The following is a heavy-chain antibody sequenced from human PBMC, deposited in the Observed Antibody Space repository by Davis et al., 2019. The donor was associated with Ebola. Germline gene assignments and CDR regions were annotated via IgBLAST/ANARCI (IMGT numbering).Heavy chain of an antibody. Sequence: PGGSLRLSCEASGFTFGRYAMSWVRQAPGKGLEWVSSITDNAGRTYYADSVKGRFTISRDNSKNTLYLQMNNLIVDDTALYFCAKDPPAYGAVYFDNWGQGTLVSVSS. V-gene: IGHV3-23*01. CDR1: GFTFGRYA. D-gene: IGHD4-17*01. CDR2: ITDNAGRT. CDR3: AKDPPAYGAVYFDN. J-gene: IGHJ4*02.